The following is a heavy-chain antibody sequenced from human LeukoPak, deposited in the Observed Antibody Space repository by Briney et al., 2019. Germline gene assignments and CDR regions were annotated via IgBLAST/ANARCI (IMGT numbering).Heavy chain of an antibody. D-gene: IGHD6-13*01. CDR1: GGSISSYY. CDR3: ATWYSSSWYSGDAFDI. CDR2: IYYSGST. Sequence: SETLSLTCTVSGGSISSYYWSWIRQPPGKGLEWIGYIYYSGSTNYNPSLKSRVTISVDTSKNQFSLKLSSVTAADTAVYYCATWYSSSWYSGDAFDIWGQGTMVTISS. J-gene: IGHJ3*02. V-gene: IGHV4-59*08.